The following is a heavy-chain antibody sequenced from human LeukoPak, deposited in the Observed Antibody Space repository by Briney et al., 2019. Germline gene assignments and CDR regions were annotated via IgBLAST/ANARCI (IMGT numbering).Heavy chain of an antibody. Sequence: PGGSLRLSCAASGFTFTTYVMSWVRQAPGKGLEWVAKINQDGSEKYYVDSVKGRFTISRDNAKISLYLQMSSLRAEDTAVYYCARDTAGNDYWGQGTLVTVSS. J-gene: IGHJ4*02. CDR2: INQDGSEK. CDR3: ARDTAGNDY. V-gene: IGHV3-7*01. D-gene: IGHD1-1*01. CDR1: GFTFTTYV.